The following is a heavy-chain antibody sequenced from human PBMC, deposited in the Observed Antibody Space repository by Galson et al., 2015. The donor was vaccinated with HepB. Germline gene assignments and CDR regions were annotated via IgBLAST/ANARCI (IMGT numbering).Heavy chain of an antibody. CDR3: ARRDTRLLLYYYGMDV. CDR2: IIPIFGTA. V-gene: IGHV1-69*13. CDR1: GVTFSSYA. J-gene: IGHJ6*02. Sequence: SVKVSCKASGVTFSSYAISWVRQAPGQGLEWMGGIIPIFGTANYAKKFQGRVTITADESTSTVYMELSSLRSEDTAVYYCARRDTRLLLYYYGMDVWGQGTTVTVSS.